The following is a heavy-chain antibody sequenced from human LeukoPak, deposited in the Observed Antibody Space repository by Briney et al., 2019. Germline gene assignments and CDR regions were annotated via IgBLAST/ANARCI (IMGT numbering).Heavy chain of an antibody. Sequence: PETLSLTCAVYGGSFSGYYWSWIRQPPGKGLEWIGEINHSGSTNYNPSLKSRVTISVDTSKNQFSLKLSSVTAADTAVYYCARGKRRAMVRGVITNWFDPWGQGTLVTVSS. D-gene: IGHD3-10*01. J-gene: IGHJ5*02. CDR3: ARGKRRAMVRGVITNWFDP. V-gene: IGHV4-34*01. CDR1: GGSFSGYY. CDR2: INHSGST.